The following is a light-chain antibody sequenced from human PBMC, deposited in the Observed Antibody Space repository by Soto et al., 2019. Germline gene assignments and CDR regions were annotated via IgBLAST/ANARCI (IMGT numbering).Light chain of an antibody. Sequence: QSVLTHPRSVSGSPGQSVTISCTGTSSDVGGYNFVSWYQQLPGKAPKLMIDDVTKRPSGVPDRFSGYKSGNTASLTISGLQAEDEADYYCASHAGTYPGVFGGGTKLTVL. J-gene: IGLJ3*02. CDR3: ASHAGTYPGV. V-gene: IGLV2-11*01. CDR2: DVT. CDR1: SSDVGGYNF.